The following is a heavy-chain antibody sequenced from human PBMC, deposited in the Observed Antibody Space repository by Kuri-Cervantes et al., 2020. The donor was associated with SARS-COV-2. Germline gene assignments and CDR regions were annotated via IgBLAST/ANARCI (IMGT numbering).Heavy chain of an antibody. V-gene: IGHV3-48*01. J-gene: IGHJ6*02. CDR1: GFTFSSYS. CDR3: AKGGSWDYSNYEIYYYGMDV. D-gene: IGHD4-11*01. CDR2: ISSSSSTI. Sequence: LSLTCAASGFTFSSYSMNWARQAPGKGLEWVSYISSSSSTIYYADSVKGRFTISRDNAKNSLYLQMNSLRAEDTAVYYCAKGGSWDYSNYEIYYYGMDVWGQGTTVTVSS.